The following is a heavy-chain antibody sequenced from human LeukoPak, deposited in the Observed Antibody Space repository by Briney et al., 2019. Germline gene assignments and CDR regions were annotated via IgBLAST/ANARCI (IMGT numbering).Heavy chain of an antibody. Sequence: GGSLRLSCAASGFTVSSYEINWVRQAPGKGLEWVSYISSSGSTIYYADSVKGRFTISRDNAKNSLYLQMNSLRAEDTAVYYCARGYCSSTSCRILGYYYGMDVWGQGTTVTVSS. CDR1: GFTVSSYE. J-gene: IGHJ6*02. CDR2: ISSSGSTI. V-gene: IGHV3-48*03. D-gene: IGHD2-2*01. CDR3: ARGYCSSTSCRILGYYYGMDV.